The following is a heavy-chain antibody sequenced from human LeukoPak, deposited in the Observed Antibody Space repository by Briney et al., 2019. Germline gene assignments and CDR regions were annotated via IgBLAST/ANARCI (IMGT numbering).Heavy chain of an antibody. V-gene: IGHV3-7*01. J-gene: IGHJ5*02. CDR1: GFTFKNYW. CDR2: IKQDGSEK. CDR3: ARDPGRGFDP. D-gene: IGHD3-10*01. Sequence: GGSLRLSCAASGFTFKNYWMSWVRQAPGKGLEWVANIKQDGSEKYYVDSVKGRFTISRDNAKNSLYLQMNSLRAEDTAVYYRARDPGRGFDPWGQGTLVTVSS.